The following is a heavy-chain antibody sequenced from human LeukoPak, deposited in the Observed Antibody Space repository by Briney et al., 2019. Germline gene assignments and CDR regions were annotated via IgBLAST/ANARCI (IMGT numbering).Heavy chain of an antibody. D-gene: IGHD3-22*01. CDR2: FDPEDGET. J-gene: IGHJ4*02. V-gene: IGHV1-24*01. CDR3: ATTRRGDYYDSSGHEDY. Sequence: ASVKVSCKVSGYTLTELSMHWVRQAPGKGLEWMGGFDPEDGETIYAQKFQGRVTMTEDTSTDTAYMELSSLRSEDTAVYYCATTRRGDYYDSSGHEDYWGQGTLVTVSP. CDR1: GYTLTELS.